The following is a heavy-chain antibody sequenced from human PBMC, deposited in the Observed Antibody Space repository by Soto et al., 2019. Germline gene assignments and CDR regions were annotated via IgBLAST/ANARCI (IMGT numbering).Heavy chain of an antibody. Sequence: TGGSLRLSCAGSGFRFSSYAMSWVRQAPGKGLEWVSAISGSGGSTYYADSVKGRFTISRDNSKNTLYLQMNSLRAEDTAVYYCAKEVASHYYDSSGHYYEDAFDIWGQGTMVTVSS. D-gene: IGHD3-22*01. CDR1: GFRFSSYA. J-gene: IGHJ3*02. CDR2: ISGSGGST. CDR3: AKEVASHYYDSSGHYYEDAFDI. V-gene: IGHV3-23*01.